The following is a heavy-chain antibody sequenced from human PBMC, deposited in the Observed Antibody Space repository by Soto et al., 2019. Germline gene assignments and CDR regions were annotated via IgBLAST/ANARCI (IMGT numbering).Heavy chain of an antibody. CDR3: VRVAILTFDY. J-gene: IGHJ4*02. D-gene: IGHD3-9*01. Sequence: EVQLVESGGGVLRPGGSLRLSCAASGFTFDDYGMSWARQAPGKGLEWVSGVNWNGGSTGYADSVKGRFTISRDNAKHSQYLQMNSLRAEDPAFYSCVRVAILTFDYWGQGPLVTVSS. V-gene: IGHV3-20*04. CDR1: GFTFDDYG. CDR2: VNWNGGST.